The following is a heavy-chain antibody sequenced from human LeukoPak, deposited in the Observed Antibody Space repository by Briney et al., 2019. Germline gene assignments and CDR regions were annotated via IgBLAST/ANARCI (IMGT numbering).Heavy chain of an antibody. CDR2: ISWNSGSI. J-gene: IGHJ4*02. CDR1: GFTFDDYA. CDR3: AKAYSSSWGYYFDY. V-gene: IGHV3-9*01. Sequence: GGSLRLCCAASGFTFDDYAMHWVRQAPGKGLEWVSGISWNSGSIGYADSVKGRFTISRDNAKNSLYLQMNSLRAGDTALYYCAKAYSSSWGYYFDYWGQGTLVTVPS. D-gene: IGHD6-13*01.